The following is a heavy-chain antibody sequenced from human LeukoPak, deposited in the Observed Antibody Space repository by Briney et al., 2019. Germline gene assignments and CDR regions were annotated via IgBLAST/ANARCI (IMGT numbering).Heavy chain of an antibody. CDR2: IYWNDDK. CDR1: GFSLSTSGVG. V-gene: IGHV2-5*01. CDR3: AASEQLVCFDY. J-gene: IGHJ4*02. Sequence: KRSGPTLVNPTQTLTLTCALSGFSLSTSGVGVGWIRQPPGKALEWLALIYWNDDKRYSPSLKSRLTITKDTSKNQVVLTMTNMDPVDTATYYCAASEQLVCFDYWGQGTLVTVSS. D-gene: IGHD6-6*01.